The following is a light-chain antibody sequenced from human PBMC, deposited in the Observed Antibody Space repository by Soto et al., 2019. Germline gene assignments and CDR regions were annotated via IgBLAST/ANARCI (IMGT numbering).Light chain of an antibody. Sequence: EILMTQSPASLSVSPGENATLSCRASQSVSTNLVWYQQKLGQSPRLLIYDASTRPTGIPARFSGMVSGTQFTLTITSLQSEDSAVYYCQQYHKWPPLTFGGGTKVEI. CDR2: DAS. J-gene: IGKJ4*01. CDR1: QSVSTN. CDR3: QQYHKWPPLT. V-gene: IGKV3-15*01.